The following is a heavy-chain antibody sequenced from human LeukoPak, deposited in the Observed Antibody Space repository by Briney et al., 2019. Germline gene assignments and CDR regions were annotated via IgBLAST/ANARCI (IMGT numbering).Heavy chain of an antibody. D-gene: IGHD1-14*01. V-gene: IGHV4-34*01. CDR3: ARGRKRGGFSYYYYMDV. CDR2: IKHSGIT. CDR1: GESYSGYF. J-gene: IGHJ6*03. Sequence: SETLSLTCVVHGESYSGYFWTWIRQSPGKGLEWIGEIKHSGITNHNSSLKSRVTISVDTSKNQFSLKLSSVTAADTAVYYCARGRKRGGFSYYYYMDVWGKGTTVTVSS.